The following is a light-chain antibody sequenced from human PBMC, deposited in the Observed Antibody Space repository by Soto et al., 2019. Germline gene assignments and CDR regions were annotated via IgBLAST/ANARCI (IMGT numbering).Light chain of an antibody. CDR2: GAS. CDR1: QSISSN. V-gene: IGKV3-15*01. Sequence: EIVMTQSPATLSVSPGERVTLSCRASQSISSNLAWYQQKPGQAPRLLIYGASTRATGIPASFSGSGSGTEFTLTISSLQSEDFAVYYCQQYNNWPRPFGQGTKVEFK. J-gene: IGKJ1*01. CDR3: QQYNNWPRP.